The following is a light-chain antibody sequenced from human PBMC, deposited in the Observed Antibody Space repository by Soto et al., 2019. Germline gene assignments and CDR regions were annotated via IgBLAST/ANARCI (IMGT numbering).Light chain of an antibody. CDR2: KTS. CDR1: QSLSSW. J-gene: IGKJ2*01. Sequence: DIQMTQSPSTLSASVGDRVTITCRASQSLSSWLAWYQQKPGKAPNLLIYKTSSLESGVPSRFSGSGSGTEFTLTISSLQPDDFATSYCQQYNSYSLYTFGQGTKLEIK. CDR3: QQYNSYSLYT. V-gene: IGKV1-5*03.